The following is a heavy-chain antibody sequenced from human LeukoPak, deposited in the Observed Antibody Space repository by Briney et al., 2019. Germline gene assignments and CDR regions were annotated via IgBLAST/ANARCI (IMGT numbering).Heavy chain of an antibody. V-gene: IGHV4-59*12. CDR3: ARIGGLYYDFWSGYYGYFDY. CDR1: GGSFTSYF. D-gene: IGHD3-3*01. J-gene: IGHJ4*02. CDR2: IYSSGST. Sequence: SETLSLTCPVSGGSFTSYFWSWIRQPPGKGLEWIGYIYSSGSTNYNPSLKSRVSISADTSKNQFSLKLSSVTAADTAVYYCARIGGLYYDFWSGYYGYFDYWGQGTLVTVSS.